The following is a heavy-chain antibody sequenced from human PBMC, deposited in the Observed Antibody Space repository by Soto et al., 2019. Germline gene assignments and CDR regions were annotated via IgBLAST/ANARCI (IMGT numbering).Heavy chain of an antibody. CDR3: AKVFYYYDSSGYYYFDY. CDR1: GFTFSGYA. D-gene: IGHD3-22*01. J-gene: IGHJ4*02. CDR2: ISGSGSTI. Sequence: GGSLRLSCAASGFTFSGYAVSWVRQAPGKGPEWISSISGSGSTIYYADSVKGRFTISRDNSKNTLYLQMSSLRAEDTAVYYCAKVFYYYDSSGYYYFDYWGQGTLVTVSS. V-gene: IGHV3-23*01.